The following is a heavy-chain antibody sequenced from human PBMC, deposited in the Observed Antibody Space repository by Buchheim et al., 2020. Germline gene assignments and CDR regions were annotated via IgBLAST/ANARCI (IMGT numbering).Heavy chain of an antibody. CDR3: ARENPKVPAAPFDY. CDR1: GFTFSSCW. V-gene: IGHV3-74*01. Sequence: EVQLVESGGGSVQPGGSLRLSCAASGFTFSSCWMHWVRQAPGKGLVWVSRINTDGSRTSYADSVKGRFTISRDNAMNSLYLQMNSLRAEDTAVYYCARENPKVPAAPFDYWGQGTL. D-gene: IGHD2-2*01. CDR2: INTDGSRT. J-gene: IGHJ4*02.